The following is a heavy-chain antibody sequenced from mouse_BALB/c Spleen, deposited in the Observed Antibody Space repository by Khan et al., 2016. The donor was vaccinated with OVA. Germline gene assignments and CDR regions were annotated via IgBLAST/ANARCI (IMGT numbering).Heavy chain of an antibody. D-gene: IGHD2-1*01. Sequence: QVQLKQSGPGLVAPSQSLSITCTISGFSLTSYGVHWVRQPPGKGLEWLVVIWSDGHTTYNSALKSRLSISKDNSKSQVSLKMNSLQTDDTAMYYCARHGYCGNCGPYFDVWGAGTTVTVSS. V-gene: IGHV2-6-1*01. J-gene: IGHJ1*01. CDR2: IWSDGHT. CDR1: GFSLTSYG. CDR3: ARHGYCGNCGPYFDV.